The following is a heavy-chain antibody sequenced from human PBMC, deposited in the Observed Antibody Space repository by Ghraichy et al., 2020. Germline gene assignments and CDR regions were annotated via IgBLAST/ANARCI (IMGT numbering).Heavy chain of an antibody. CDR2: IGPSSSHT. J-gene: IGHJ4*02. V-gene: IGHV3-23*01. CDR1: GFTFSTNG. Sequence: GGSLRLSCAASGFTFSTNGMNWVRQAPGKGLECVSAIGPSSSHTYYADSVKGRFTISRDNSKNTLYLQMNSLRAEDTAVYYCAKGYDYWGRGTLVTVSS. CDR3: AKGYDY.